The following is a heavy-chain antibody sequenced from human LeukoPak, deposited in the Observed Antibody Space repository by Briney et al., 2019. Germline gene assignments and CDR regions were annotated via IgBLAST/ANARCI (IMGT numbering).Heavy chain of an antibody. CDR2: IGSSGGSR. CDR1: GFTFSSYE. V-gene: IGHV3-48*03. CDR3: ARDGENWFDP. J-gene: IGHJ5*02. Sequence: GGSLRLSCAASGFTFSSYEMDWVRRAPGKGLEWVSYIGSSGGSRYYADSVKGRFISSRDNAKNSFYLQMNSLRVEDTAIYYCARDGENWFDPWGQGTLVTVSS.